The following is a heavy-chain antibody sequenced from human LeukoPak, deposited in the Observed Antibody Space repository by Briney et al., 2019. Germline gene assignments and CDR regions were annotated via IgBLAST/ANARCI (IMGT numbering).Heavy chain of an antibody. D-gene: IGHD2-2*03. Sequence: GGSLRLSCAASGFTLSSYGMQWVRQAPGKGLEWVAVISYDGSNKYHADFVKGRFTISRDNSKNTLYLQMNSLRDEDTAVYYCAKDSHWILFDDWGQGTLVTVSS. CDR1: GFTLSSYG. CDR2: ISYDGSNK. J-gene: IGHJ4*02. CDR3: AKDSHWILFDD. V-gene: IGHV3-30*18.